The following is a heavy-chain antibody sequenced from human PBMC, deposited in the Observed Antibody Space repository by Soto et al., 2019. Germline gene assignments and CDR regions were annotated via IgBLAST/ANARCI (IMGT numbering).Heavy chain of an antibody. D-gene: IGHD3-22*01. Sequence: GGSLRLSCAASGFTFEDYGMSWVRQAPGKGLEWVSGTNWSGDRTGYADSVKGRFTISRDNAKNSLYLQMNSLRAEDTALYYCAKDASSAYYYDSSGPNWFDPWGQGTLVTVSS. CDR1: GFTFEDYG. V-gene: IGHV3-20*04. CDR3: AKDASSAYYYDSSGPNWFDP. J-gene: IGHJ5*02. CDR2: TNWSGDRT.